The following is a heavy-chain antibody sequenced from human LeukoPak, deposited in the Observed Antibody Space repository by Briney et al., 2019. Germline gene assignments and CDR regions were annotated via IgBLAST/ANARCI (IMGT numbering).Heavy chain of an antibody. CDR1: GGSISSYY. CDR3: ARGRLTVGATCYDY. D-gene: IGHD1-26*01. CDR2: IYYSGST. V-gene: IGHV4-59*01. J-gene: IGHJ4*02. Sequence: PSDTLSLTCTVSGGSISSYYWSWIRQPPGKGLEWIGYIYYSGSTNYNPSLKSRVTISVDTSKNQFSLKLSSVTAADTAVYFCARGRLTVGATCYDYWGQGTLVTVSS.